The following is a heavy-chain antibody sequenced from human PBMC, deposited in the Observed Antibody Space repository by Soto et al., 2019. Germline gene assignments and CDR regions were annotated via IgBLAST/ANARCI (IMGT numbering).Heavy chain of an antibody. CDR2: TYYRSKWFS. D-gene: IGHD3-3*01. CDR3: VRDGDGSGRTDFQY. J-gene: IGHJ4*01. Sequence: SQTLSLTCAISGDSVSSNIAAWNWIRQSPSRGLEWLGRTYYRSKWFSEYALSVKSRISINADTSKNQFSLQLSSVTLEDTAVYYCVRDGDGSGRTDFQYWGQGTLVTAPQ. V-gene: IGHV6-1*01. CDR1: GDSVSSNIAA.